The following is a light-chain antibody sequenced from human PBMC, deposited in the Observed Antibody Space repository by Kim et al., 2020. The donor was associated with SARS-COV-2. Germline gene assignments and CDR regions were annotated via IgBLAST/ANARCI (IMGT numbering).Light chain of an antibody. CDR2: QDS. CDR1: KLGDKY. CDR3: QAWDSSTPVV. J-gene: IGLJ2*01. Sequence: SYELTQPPSVSVSPGQTASITRSGDKLGDKYACWYQQKPGQSPVLVIYQDSKRPSGIPERFSGSNSGNTATLTISGTQAMDEADYYCQAWDSSTPVVFGG. V-gene: IGLV3-1*01.